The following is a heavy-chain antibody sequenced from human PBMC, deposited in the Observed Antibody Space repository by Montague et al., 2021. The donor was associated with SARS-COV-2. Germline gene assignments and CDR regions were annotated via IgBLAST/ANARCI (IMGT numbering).Heavy chain of an antibody. CDR1: GGSISSYY. D-gene: IGHD3-22*01. J-gene: IGHJ6*02. Sequence: SETLSLTCTVSGGSISSYYWSWIRQPPGKGLEWIGYIYYRGSTNYNPSPKSRVTISVDTSKNQFSLKLSSVTAADTAVYYCARQRGSWLLTYYYYFGMDVWGQGTTVTVSS. CDR2: IYYRGST. CDR3: ARQRGSWLLTYYYYFGMDV. V-gene: IGHV4-59*01.